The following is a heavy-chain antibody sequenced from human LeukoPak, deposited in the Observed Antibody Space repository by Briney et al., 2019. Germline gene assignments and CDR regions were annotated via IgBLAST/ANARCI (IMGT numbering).Heavy chain of an antibody. D-gene: IGHD6-25*01. Sequence: PSETLSLTCAVYGGSFSGYYWSWIRQPPGKGLEWIGEINHSGSTNYNPSLKSRVTISVDTSKNQFSLKLSSVTAADTAVYYCASRPHRRGYESCYYYYYMDVWGKGTTVTISS. J-gene: IGHJ6*03. CDR3: ASRPHRRGYESCYYYYYMDV. CDR1: GGSFSGYY. CDR2: INHSGST. V-gene: IGHV4-34*01.